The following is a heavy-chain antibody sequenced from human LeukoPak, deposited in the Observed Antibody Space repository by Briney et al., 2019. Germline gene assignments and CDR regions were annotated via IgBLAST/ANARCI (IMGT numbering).Heavy chain of an antibody. D-gene: IGHD2-2*01. J-gene: IGHJ4*02. CDR2: INQDGSEK. CDR1: GFTFSSYW. V-gene: IGHV3-7*01. CDR3: APHCSSTSCPDY. Sequence: GGSLRLSCAASGFTFSSYWMSWVRQAPGKGLEWVANINQDGSEKYYVDSVKGRFTMSRDNAKSSLYLQMNSLRAEDTAVYYCAPHCSSTSCPDYWGQGTLVTVSS.